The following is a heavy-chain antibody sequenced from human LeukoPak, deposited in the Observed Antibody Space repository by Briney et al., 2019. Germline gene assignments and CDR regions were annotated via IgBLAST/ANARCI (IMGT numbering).Heavy chain of an antibody. CDR3: ARDWNYFDYYLDY. CDR1: GFTFSSYS. V-gene: IGHV3-21*01. CDR2: ISSSSSYI. J-gene: IGHJ4*02. Sequence: GGSLRLSCAASGFTFSSYSMNWVRQAPEKGLEWVSSISSSSSYIYYADSVKGRFTISRDNAKNSLYLQMNSLRAEDTAVYYCARDWNYFDYYLDYWGQGTLVTVSS. D-gene: IGHD1-7*01.